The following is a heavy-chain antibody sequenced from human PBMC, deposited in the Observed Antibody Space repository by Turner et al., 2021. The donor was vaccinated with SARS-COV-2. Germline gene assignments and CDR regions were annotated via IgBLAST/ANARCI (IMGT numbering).Heavy chain of an antibody. V-gene: IGHV4-39*01. CDR3: ARNSPKWYYYDSSGYYDY. CDR2: IDYSGST. D-gene: IGHD3-22*01. J-gene: IGHJ4*02. CDR1: GGSISSRSYF. Sequence: QLQLQESAPGLVKPSEPLSTTCTVSGGSISSRSYFWGWIRQPPGKGLEWIGSIDYSGSTYHNPSLKSRVTISVDTSKNQFSLKLSSVTAADTAVYYCARNSPKWYYYDSSGYYDYWGQGTLVTVSS.